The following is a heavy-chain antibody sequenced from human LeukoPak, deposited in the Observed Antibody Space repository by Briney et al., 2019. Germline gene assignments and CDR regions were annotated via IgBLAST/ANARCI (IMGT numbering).Heavy chain of an antibody. CDR1: GGTFSSYA. D-gene: IGHD3-3*01. V-gene: IGHV1-18*01. CDR3: ARVITIFGVVRYGMDV. J-gene: IGHJ6*02. Sequence: ASVKVSCKASGGTFSSYAISWVRQAPGQGLEWMGWISAYNGNTNYAQKLQGRVTMTTDTSTSTAYMELRSLRSDDTAVYYCARVITIFGVVRYGMDVWGQGTTVTVSS. CDR2: ISAYNGNT.